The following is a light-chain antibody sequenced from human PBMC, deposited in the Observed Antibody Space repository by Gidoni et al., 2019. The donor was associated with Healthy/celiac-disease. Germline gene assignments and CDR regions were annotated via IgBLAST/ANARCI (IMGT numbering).Light chain of an antibody. CDR3: CSYAGSSTLDYV. CDR2: EGS. CDR1: SSDVGSYNL. V-gene: IGLV2-23*01. J-gene: IGLJ1*01. Sequence: QSALTQPASVSGSPGQSIPISCTGTSSDVGSYNLVSWYQQHPGKAPKLMIYEGSKRPSGVSNRFSGSKSGNTASLTISGLQAEDEADYYCCSYAGSSTLDYVFGTGTKVTVL.